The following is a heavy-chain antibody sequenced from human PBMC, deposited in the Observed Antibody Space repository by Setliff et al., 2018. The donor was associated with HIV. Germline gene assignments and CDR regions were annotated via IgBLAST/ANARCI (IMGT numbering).Heavy chain of an antibody. J-gene: IGHJ6*03. Sequence: SETLSLTCIVSGGSISSSGDYWRWVRQHPGKGLEWIGYIYYTGSTYSNPSLQGRVRISVDTSKNQFSLSLSSVTAADTAVYYCARDSANGETANLNYLDVWGKGTTVTV. V-gene: IGHV4-31*03. D-gene: IGHD2-8*01. CDR3: ARDSANGETANLNYLDV. CDR2: IYYTGST. CDR1: GGSISSSGDY.